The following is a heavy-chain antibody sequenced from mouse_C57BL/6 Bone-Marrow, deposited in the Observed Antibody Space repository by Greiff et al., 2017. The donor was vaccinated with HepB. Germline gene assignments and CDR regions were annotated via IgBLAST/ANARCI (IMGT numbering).Heavy chain of an antibody. Sequence: VQGVESGPGLVQPSQSLSITCTVSGFSLTSYGVHWVRQPPGKGLEWLGVIWSGGSTDYNAAFIFRLSISKDNSKSQVFFKMNSLQADDTAIYYCAKGLPLYYYAMDYWGQGTSVTVSS. CDR2: IWSGGST. CDR1: GFSLTSYG. D-gene: IGHD2-2*01. V-gene: IGHV2-4*01. J-gene: IGHJ4*01. CDR3: AKGLPLYYYAMDY.